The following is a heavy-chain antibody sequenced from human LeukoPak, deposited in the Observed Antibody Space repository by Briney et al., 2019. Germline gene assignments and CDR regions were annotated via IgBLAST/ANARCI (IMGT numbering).Heavy chain of an antibody. CDR3: ARAEYGGNSDY. D-gene: IGHD4-23*01. V-gene: IGHV4-31*03. CDR1: GGSISSGGYY. CDR2: IYYSGST. J-gene: IGHJ4*02. Sequence: PSETLSLTCTVSGGSISSGGYYWSWIRQHPGKGLEWIGYIYYSGSTYYNPTLKSRVTISVDTSKNQFSLKLSSVTAADTAVYYCARAEYGGNSDYWGQGTLVTVSS.